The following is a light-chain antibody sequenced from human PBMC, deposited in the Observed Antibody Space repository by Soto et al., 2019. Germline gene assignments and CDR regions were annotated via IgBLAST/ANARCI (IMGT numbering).Light chain of an antibody. Sequence: QAVVTQPPSASGTPGQRVTISCSGSSSNIGSNYVYWYQHVPGTAPKLLVNRNNERPSGVPDRFSGSKSGTSASLAIVEIRSEDEADYYCAAWDDSLSGYVFGTGTKVTVL. J-gene: IGLJ1*01. CDR2: RNN. CDR3: AAWDDSLSGYV. V-gene: IGLV1-47*01. CDR1: SSNIGSNY.